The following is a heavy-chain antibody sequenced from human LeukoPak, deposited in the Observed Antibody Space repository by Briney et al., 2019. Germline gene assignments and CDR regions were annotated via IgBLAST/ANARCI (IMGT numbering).Heavy chain of an antibody. CDR2: TYYRSTWYN. CDR1: GDSVSSNSVT. J-gene: IGHJ5*02. Sequence: SQTLSLTCAISGDSVSSNSVTWNWIRQSPSRGLEWLGRTYYRSTWYNDYAVSMRGRITVNPDTSKNQFSLHLNSVTPEDTAVYYCARRLTQYDCFDPWGQGILVTVSS. D-gene: IGHD2-2*01. CDR3: ARRLTQYDCFDP. V-gene: IGHV6-1*01.